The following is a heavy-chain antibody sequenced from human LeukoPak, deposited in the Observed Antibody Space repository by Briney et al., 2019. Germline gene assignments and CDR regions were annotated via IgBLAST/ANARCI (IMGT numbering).Heavy chain of an antibody. CDR1: GFTFSSYA. CDR3: AKDPSSSTKVRSADY. J-gene: IGHJ4*02. V-gene: IGHV3-23*01. D-gene: IGHD6-13*01. Sequence: GGSLRLSCAASGFTFSSYAMGWVRQAPGKGLEWVSSISGSGGSTYYADSVKGRFTISRDNSKNTLYLQMNSLRAEDTAVYYCAKDPSSSTKVRSADYWDQGTLVTVSS. CDR2: ISGSGGST.